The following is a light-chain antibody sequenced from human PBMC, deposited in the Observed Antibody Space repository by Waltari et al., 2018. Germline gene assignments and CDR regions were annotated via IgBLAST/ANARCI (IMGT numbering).Light chain of an antibody. CDR1: SSDIGHYNY. V-gene: IGLV2-14*01. J-gene: IGLJ2*01. CDR2: EIS. Sequence: QSALTQPASVSASPGQSITISCTGTSSDIGHYNYVSWYQQHPGKAPKLIIYEISYRPSGVSNRFSGSKPGNTASLTISGLRGEDEADYYCTSYTYSDTLAFGGGTKLTVL. CDR3: TSYTYSDTLA.